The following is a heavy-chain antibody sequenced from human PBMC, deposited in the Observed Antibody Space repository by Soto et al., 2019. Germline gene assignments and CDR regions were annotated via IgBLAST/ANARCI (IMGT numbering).Heavy chain of an antibody. D-gene: IGHD5-18*01. V-gene: IGHV3-30-3*01. CDR3: ARAMDTAMASKDNWFDP. J-gene: IGHJ5*02. Sequence: QVQLVESGGGVVQPGRSLRLSCAACGFTFRSYAMHWVRQAPGKGLEWVATISYNENKRYYTDSVKGRFTISRDNSKNTLYLQVNSLRAEDTAVYYCARAMDTAMASKDNWFDPWGQGTLVTVSS. CDR1: GFTFRSYA. CDR2: ISYNENKR.